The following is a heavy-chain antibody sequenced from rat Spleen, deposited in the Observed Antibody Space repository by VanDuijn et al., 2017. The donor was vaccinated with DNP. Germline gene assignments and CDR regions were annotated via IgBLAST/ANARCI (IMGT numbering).Heavy chain of an antibody. CDR2: FSVTGGSP. V-gene: IGHV5-27*01. CDR3: ATRGYYSGDWYFDF. D-gene: IGHD1-1*01. J-gene: IGHJ1*01. Sequence: EVQLVESGGGLVQPGGSLKLSCAASGISFRDYGMAWVRQAPMQSLEWVAMFSVTGGSPYYRDSVKGRFTISRDDSESILYLQMDSLRSEDTATYYCATRGYYSGDWYFDFWGPGTMVTVSS. CDR1: GISFRDYG.